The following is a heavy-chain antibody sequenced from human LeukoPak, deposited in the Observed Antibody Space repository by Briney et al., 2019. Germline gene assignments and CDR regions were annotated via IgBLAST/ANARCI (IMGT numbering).Heavy chain of an antibody. D-gene: IGHD1-1*01. CDR3: ARDRGTWNDDGFDY. Sequence: SETLSLTCTVSGGSFSSYFWSWIRQPPGKGLEWIGYIYYSGSTHYNSSLKSRVTMSVDTSKNQFSLKLSSVTAADTAVYYCARDRGTWNDDGFDYWGQGTLVTVSS. V-gene: IGHV4-59*12. CDR1: GGSFSSYF. CDR2: IYYSGST. J-gene: IGHJ4*02.